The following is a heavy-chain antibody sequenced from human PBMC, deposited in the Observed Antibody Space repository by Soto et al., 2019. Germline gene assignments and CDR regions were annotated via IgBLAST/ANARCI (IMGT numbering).Heavy chain of an antibody. D-gene: IGHD6-13*01. CDR1: GFTFSSYG. CDR3: ARDRAAGGGYYYYGMDV. CDR2: IWYDGSNK. Sequence: PGGSLRLSCAASGFTFSSYGMHWVRQAPGKGLEWVAVIWYDGSNKYYADSVKGRFTISRDNSKNTLYLQMNSLRAEDTAVYYCARDRAAGGGYYYYGMDVWGQGTTVTVSS. J-gene: IGHJ6*02. V-gene: IGHV3-33*01.